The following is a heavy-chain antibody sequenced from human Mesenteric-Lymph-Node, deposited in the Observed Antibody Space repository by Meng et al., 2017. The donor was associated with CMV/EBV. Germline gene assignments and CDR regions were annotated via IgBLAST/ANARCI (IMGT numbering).Heavy chain of an antibody. CDR2: IIPIFGTA. CDR3: ASDGGEMATMVRYYFGMDA. J-gene: IGHJ6*02. D-gene: IGHD5-24*01. Sequence: SVKVPCKASGCPFSGYAISWVRQAPGQGLEWMGGIIPIFGTANYAQKLQGRVTITTDGSTSTAYMELGSLRSEDTAVYYCASDGGEMATMVRYYFGMDAWGQGTAVTVSS. CDR1: GCPFSGYA. V-gene: IGHV1-69*05.